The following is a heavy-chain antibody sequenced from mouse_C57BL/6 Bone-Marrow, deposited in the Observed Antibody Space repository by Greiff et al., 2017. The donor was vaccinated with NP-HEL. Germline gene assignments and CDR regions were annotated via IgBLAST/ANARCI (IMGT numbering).Heavy chain of an antibody. CDR1: GFTFNTYA. CDR2: IRSKSSNYAT. Sequence: EVKLVESGGGLVQPKGSLKLSCAASGFTFNTYAMHWVRQAPGKGLEWVARIRSKSSNYATYYADSVKDRFTISRDDSQSMLYLQMNNLKTEDTAMYYCVRALGSSSYWYFDVWGTGTTVTVSS. D-gene: IGHD1-1*01. V-gene: IGHV10-3*01. CDR3: VRALGSSSYWYFDV. J-gene: IGHJ1*03.